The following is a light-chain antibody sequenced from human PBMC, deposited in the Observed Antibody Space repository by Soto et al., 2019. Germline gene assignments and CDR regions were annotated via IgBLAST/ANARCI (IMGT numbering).Light chain of an antibody. V-gene: IGLV2-14*01. J-gene: IGLJ1*01. CDR1: SSDVGAYNY. CDR3: YSYTSSSTYV. Sequence: QSALTQPASVSGSPGQSITISCTGTSSDVGAYNYVSWYQQHPAKVPKLMIYDVSNRPSGVSDRFSGSKSGNAASLTISGLQAEDEADYYCYSYTSSSTYVFGTGTKVTVL. CDR2: DVS.